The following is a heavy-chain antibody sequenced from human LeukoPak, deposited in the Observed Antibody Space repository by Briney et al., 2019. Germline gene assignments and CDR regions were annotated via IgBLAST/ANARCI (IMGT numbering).Heavy chain of an antibody. CDR3: ATDPFSSSWRPFDY. J-gene: IGHJ4*02. Sequence: ASVKVSCKVSGYTLTELSMHWVRQAPGNGLEWMGDFDPEDGETIYAQKFQGRVTMTQDTSTDTAYMELSSLRSEDTAVYYCATDPFSSSWRPFDYWGQGTLVTVSS. D-gene: IGHD6-13*01. V-gene: IGHV1-24*01. CDR1: GYTLTELS. CDR2: FDPEDGET.